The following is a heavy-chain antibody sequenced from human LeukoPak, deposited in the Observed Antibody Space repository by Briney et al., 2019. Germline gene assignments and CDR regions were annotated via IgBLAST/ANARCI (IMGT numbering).Heavy chain of an antibody. J-gene: IGHJ3*02. CDR2: ISAYNGNT. CDR1: GYTFTSYG. CDR3: ARGAPRYSWYPYDAFDI. D-gene: IGHD1-26*01. V-gene: IGHV1-18*01. Sequence: ASVKVSCKASGYTFTSYGISWVRQAPGQGLEWMGWISAYNGNTNYAQKLQGRVTMTTDTSTSTAYMELRSLRSDDTAVYYCARGAPRYSWYPYDAFDIWGQGTMVTVSS.